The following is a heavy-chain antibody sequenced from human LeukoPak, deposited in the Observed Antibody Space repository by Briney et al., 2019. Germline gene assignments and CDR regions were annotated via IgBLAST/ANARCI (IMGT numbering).Heavy chain of an antibody. D-gene: IGHD3-10*01. Sequence: GGSLRLSCAASGFTFSSYAMSWVRQAPGKGLEWVSAISGSGGSIYYADSVKGRFTISRDNSKNTLYLQMNSLRAEDTAVYYCAKDLITMVRGVIINGWFDPWGQGTLVTVSS. V-gene: IGHV3-23*01. CDR2: ISGSGGSI. CDR3: AKDLITMVRGVIINGWFDP. J-gene: IGHJ5*02. CDR1: GFTFSSYA.